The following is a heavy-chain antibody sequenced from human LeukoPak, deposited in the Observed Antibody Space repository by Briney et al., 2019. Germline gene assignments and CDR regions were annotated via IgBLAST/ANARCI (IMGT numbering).Heavy chain of an antibody. V-gene: IGHV4-59*08. CDR2: IYYSGST. CDR3: ASQRDGYNDY. CDR1: GGSISSYY. J-gene: IGHJ4*02. D-gene: IGHD5-24*01. Sequence: SETLSLTCTVSGGSISSYYWSWIRQPPGKGLEWIGYIYYSGSTNYNPSLKSRVTISVDTSKNQFSLKLSSVTAADTAVHYCASQRDGYNDYWGQGTLVTVSS.